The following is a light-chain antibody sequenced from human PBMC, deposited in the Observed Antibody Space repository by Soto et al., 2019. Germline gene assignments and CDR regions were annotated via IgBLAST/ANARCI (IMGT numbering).Light chain of an antibody. J-gene: IGKJ4*01. Sequence: EIGLKQTHPNRALSTQERATLCCRASQSVSSYLAWYQQKPGQAPRLLIYDASNRATGIPARFSGSGSGTDFTLTISSLEPEDFAVYNCQQRSNWPLTFGGGTKVDIK. CDR3: QQRSNWPLT. CDR2: DAS. CDR1: QSVSSY. V-gene: IGKV3-11*01.